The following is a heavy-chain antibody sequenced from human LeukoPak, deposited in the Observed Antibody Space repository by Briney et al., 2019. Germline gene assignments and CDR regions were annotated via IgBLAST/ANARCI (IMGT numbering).Heavy chain of an antibody. CDR3: AREYGLITFGGVILRRYYFDY. V-gene: IGHV3-7*04. J-gene: IGHJ4*02. CDR2: IKQDGSEK. D-gene: IGHD3-16*01. Sequence: GGSLRLSCAASGFTFSSYWMSWVRRAPGKGLEWVANIKQDGSEKYYVDYVKGRFTISRDNAKNSLHLQMNSLRAEDTAVYYCAREYGLITFGGVILRRYYFDYWGQGSLVTVSS. CDR1: GFTFSSYW.